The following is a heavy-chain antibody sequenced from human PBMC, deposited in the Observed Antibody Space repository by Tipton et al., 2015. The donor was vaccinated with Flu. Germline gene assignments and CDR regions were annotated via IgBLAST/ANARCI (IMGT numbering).Heavy chain of an antibody. CDR1: GYSISSGYY. Sequence: TLSLTCAVSGYSISSGYYWGWIRQPPGKGLEWIGGIYHSGSTYYNPSLKSRVTISVDTSKNQFPLKLSSVTAADTAVYYCARQLSVGATSGFDYWGQGTLVTVSS. CDR3: ARQLSVGATSGFDY. V-gene: IGHV4-38-2*01. CDR2: IYHSGST. D-gene: IGHD1-26*01. J-gene: IGHJ4*02.